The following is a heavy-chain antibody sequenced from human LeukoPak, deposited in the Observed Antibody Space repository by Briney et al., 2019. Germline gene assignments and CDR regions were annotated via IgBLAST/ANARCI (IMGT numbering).Heavy chain of an antibody. V-gene: IGHV3-23*01. CDR1: GFTFSSYA. Sequence: GGSLRLSCAASGFTFSSYAMSWVRQAPGKGLEWVSAISGSGGSTYYADSVKGRFTVSRDNSRNTLYLPMNSLRAEDTAVYYCVKGRGGSPFYGMDVWGQGTTVTVSS. D-gene: IGHD1-26*01. CDR2: ISGSGGST. CDR3: VKGRGGSPFYGMDV. J-gene: IGHJ6*02.